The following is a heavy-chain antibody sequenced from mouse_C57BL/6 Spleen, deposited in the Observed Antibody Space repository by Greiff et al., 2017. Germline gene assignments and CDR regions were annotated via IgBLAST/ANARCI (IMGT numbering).Heavy chain of an antibody. J-gene: IGHJ3*01. CDR3: AIRDFAY. CDR1: GYTFTDYY. D-gene: IGHD1-1*01. CDR2: INPNNGGT. V-gene: IGHV1-26*01. Sequence: VQLQQSGPELVKPGASVKISCKASGYTFTDYYMNWVKQSHGKSLEWIGDINPNNGGTSYNQKFKGKATLTVDKSSSTAYMELRSLTSEDSAVYYCAIRDFAYWGQGTLVTVSA.